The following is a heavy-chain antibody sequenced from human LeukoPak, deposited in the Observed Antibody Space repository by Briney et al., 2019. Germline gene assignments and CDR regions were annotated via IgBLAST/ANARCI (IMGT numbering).Heavy chain of an antibody. Sequence: SQTLSLTCAISGDSVSSNSAAWNWIRQSPSRGLEWLGRTYYRSKWYNDYAVSVKSRITINPDTSKNQFSLQLNSVTPEDTAVYYCARDRQYYYGSGSPSECAFDIWGQGTMVTVSS. D-gene: IGHD3-10*01. CDR3: ARDRQYYYGSGSPSECAFDI. CDR2: TYYRSKWYN. J-gene: IGHJ3*02. CDR1: GDSVSSNSAA. V-gene: IGHV6-1*01.